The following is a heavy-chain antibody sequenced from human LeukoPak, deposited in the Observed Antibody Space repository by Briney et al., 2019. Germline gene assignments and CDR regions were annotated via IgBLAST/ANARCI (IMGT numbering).Heavy chain of an antibody. Sequence: GESLKVSCKASGYTFTSYGISWVRQAPGQGLEWMGWISAYNGNTNYAQKLQGRVTMTTDTSTSTAYMELRSLRSDDTAVYYCAGEQSGYMDVWGKGTTVTVSS. CDR3: AGEQSGYMDV. D-gene: IGHD3-10*01. CDR2: ISAYNGNT. V-gene: IGHV1-18*01. J-gene: IGHJ6*03. CDR1: GYTFTSYG.